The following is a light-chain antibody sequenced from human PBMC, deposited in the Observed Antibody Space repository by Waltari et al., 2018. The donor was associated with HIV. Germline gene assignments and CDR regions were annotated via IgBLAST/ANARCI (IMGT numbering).Light chain of an antibody. V-gene: IGLV7-46*01. CDR2: DTS. J-gene: IGLJ2*01. CDR1: TGAVTSGHY. Sequence: QAVVTQEPSLTVSPGGTVTLTCGSSTGAVTSGHYPYWFQQKPGQAPRTLICDTSNKHSWTPARFSGSLLGGIAALTLSGAQPEDEAEYYCLLSYSGARGVFGGGTKLTVL. CDR3: LLSYSGARGV.